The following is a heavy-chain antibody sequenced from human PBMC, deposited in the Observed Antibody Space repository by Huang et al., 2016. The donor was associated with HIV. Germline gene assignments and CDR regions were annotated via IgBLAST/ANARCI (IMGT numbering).Heavy chain of an antibody. CDR1: GFTFSADW. CDR3: ARGGIYYDVLTGRHYYYNGLDV. V-gene: IGHV3-7*01. Sequence: EVHLVESGGDLVQPGGSLRLSCVASGFTFSADWMSWVRQDPGRGLGWLGNIVKDGSENDYVDSVKGRFTISRDNAKNSVYLQLTSVRAEDTAVYYCARGGIYYDVLTGRHYYYNGLDVWGQGTTVTVSS. J-gene: IGHJ6*02. D-gene: IGHD3-9*01. CDR2: IVKDGSEN.